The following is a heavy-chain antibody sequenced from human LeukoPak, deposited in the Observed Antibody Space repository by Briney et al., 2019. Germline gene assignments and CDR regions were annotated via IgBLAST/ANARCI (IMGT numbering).Heavy chain of an antibody. CDR3: AKSGPLAGTVMRGFDY. J-gene: IGHJ4*02. CDR1: GFTFTSDA. D-gene: IGHD6-19*01. Sequence: GGSLRLSCVASGFTFTSDAMNWVRQAPGKGLGWVYSIVSRGTTQYADSVKGRFTVSRDNSKNTLYLQMNSLRAEDTAVYYCAKSGPLAGTVMRGFDYWGQGALVTVSS. CDR2: IVSRGTT. V-gene: IGHV3-23*01.